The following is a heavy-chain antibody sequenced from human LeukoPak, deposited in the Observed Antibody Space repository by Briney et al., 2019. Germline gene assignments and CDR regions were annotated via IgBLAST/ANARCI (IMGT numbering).Heavy chain of an antibody. V-gene: IGHV1-46*01. CDR2: INPSGGST. J-gene: IGHJ3*02. D-gene: IGHD2-15*01. Sequence: GASVKVSCKVSGYTLTELSMHWVRQAPGQGLEWMGIINPSGGSTSYAQKFQGRVTMTRDTSTSTVYMELSSLRSEDTAVYYCASRLGYCSGGSCYSGAFDIWGQGTMVTVSS. CDR1: GYTLTELS. CDR3: ASRLGYCSGGSCYSGAFDI.